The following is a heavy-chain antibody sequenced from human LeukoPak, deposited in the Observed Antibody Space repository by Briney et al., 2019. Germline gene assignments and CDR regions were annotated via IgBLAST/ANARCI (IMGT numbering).Heavy chain of an antibody. V-gene: IGHV3-7*01. CDR1: GFTFSRYW. D-gene: IGHD3-10*01. CDR2: IKEDGSDK. J-gene: IGHJ4*02. CDR3: ARSLTMVRAYDY. Sequence: PGGSLRLSCAASGFTFSRYWMSWVRQAPGKGLEWVANIKEDGSDKYYVDSVKGRFTISRDNSKNTVYLQMNSLRTEDTAVYYCARSLTMVRAYDYWGQGTLVTVSS.